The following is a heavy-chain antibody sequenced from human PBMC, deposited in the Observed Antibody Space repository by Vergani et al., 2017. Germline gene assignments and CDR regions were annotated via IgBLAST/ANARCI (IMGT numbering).Heavy chain of an antibody. D-gene: IGHD6-6*01. Sequence: VQLVESGGGLVKPGGSLRLSCAASGFTFSDYYMSWIRQAPGKGLEWVSYISSSGSTIYYADSVKGRFTISRDNAKNSLYLQMNSLRAEDTAVYYCARAPYSSSSLFSRYYYGMDVWGQGTTVTVSS. CDR1: GFTFSDYY. CDR3: ARAPYSSSSLFSRYYYGMDV. CDR2: ISSSGSTI. V-gene: IGHV3-11*01. J-gene: IGHJ6*02.